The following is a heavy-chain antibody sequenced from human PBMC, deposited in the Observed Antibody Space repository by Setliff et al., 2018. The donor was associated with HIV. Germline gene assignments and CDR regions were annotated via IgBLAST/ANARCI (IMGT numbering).Heavy chain of an antibody. CDR3: ARAHYNFWSGYSNWFDP. CDR2: MYYRGTT. J-gene: IGHJ5*02. Sequence: SETLSLTCTVSGGSIISSSYYWAWIRQPPGKGLEWIGTMYYRGTTYNNPSLKSRVTFSADTSKNQFSLTLNSVTATDTAVYYCARAHYNFWSGYSNWFDPWGQGTLVTVSS. D-gene: IGHD3-3*01. CDR1: GGSIISSSYY. V-gene: IGHV4-39*01.